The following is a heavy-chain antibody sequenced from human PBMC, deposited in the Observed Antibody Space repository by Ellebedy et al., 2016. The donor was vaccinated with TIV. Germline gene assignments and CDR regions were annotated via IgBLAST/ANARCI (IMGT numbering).Heavy chain of an antibody. J-gene: IGHJ6*02. Sequence: GESLKISCAASGFTFSSYGMHWVRQAPGKGLEWVAVISYDGSNKYYADSVKGRFTISRDNSKNTLYLQMNSLRAEDTAVYYCARGAVGKHYYLSDYGMDVWGQGTTVTVSS. CDR2: ISYDGSNK. CDR3: ARGAVGKHYYLSDYGMDV. CDR1: GFTFSSYG. V-gene: IGHV3-30*03. D-gene: IGHD1-26*01.